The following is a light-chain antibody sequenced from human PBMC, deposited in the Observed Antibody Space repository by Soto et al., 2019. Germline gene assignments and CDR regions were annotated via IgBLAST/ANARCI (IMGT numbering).Light chain of an antibody. J-gene: IGKJ1*01. CDR1: QSVSTY. CDR3: QQRSNWPRT. CDR2: DAS. Sequence: EIVLTQSPATLSLSQEERATLSCRASQSVSTYLAWYQQKPGQVPRLLIYDASNRATGIPARFSGSGSGTDFTLTISSLEPEDFAFYYCQQRSNWPRTFGQGTKVDIK. V-gene: IGKV3-11*01.